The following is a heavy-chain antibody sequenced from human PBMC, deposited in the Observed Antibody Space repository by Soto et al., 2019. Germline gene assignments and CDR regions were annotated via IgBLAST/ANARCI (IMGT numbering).Heavy chain of an antibody. D-gene: IGHD3-10*01. CDR2: IYSGGST. J-gene: IGHJ4*02. CDR1: GFTVSSNY. CDR3: ARAYYYGSGGEFDY. Sequence: EVQLVESGGGLVQPGGSLRLSCAASGFTVSSNYMSWVRQAPGKGLEGVSVIYSGGSTYYADSVKGRFTISRDNSKNTLYLQMNSLRAEDTAVYYCARAYYYGSGGEFDYWGQGTLVTVSS. V-gene: IGHV3-66*01.